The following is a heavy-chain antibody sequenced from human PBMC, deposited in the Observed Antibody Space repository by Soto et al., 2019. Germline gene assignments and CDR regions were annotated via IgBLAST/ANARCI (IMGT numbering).Heavy chain of an antibody. D-gene: IGHD3-10*01. CDR1: GGSFSGYY. Sequence: QVQLQQWGAGLLKPSETLSLTCAVYGGSFSGYYWSWIRQPPGKGLEWIGEINHSGSTNYNPSLKSRVTISVDTSKNQFSLKLSSVTAADTAVYYCARGRARWFGELLSYNWFDPWGQGTLVTVSS. J-gene: IGHJ5*02. CDR3: ARGRARWFGELLSYNWFDP. CDR2: INHSGST. V-gene: IGHV4-34*01.